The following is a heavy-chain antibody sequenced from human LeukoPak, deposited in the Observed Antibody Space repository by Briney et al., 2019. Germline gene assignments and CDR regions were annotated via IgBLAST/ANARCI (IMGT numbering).Heavy chain of an antibody. D-gene: IGHD3-22*01. CDR3: ARVTGGYYDYFDY. CDR2: INPNSGGT. CDR1: GYTFTGYH. V-gene: IGHV1-2*02. Sequence: AASVKVSCKASGYTFTGYHIHWVRQAPGQGLEWMGWINPNSGGTNYAQKFQGRVTMTRDTSISAAYMELSRLTSDDTAVYYCARVTGGYYDYFDYWGQGTLVTVSS. J-gene: IGHJ4*02.